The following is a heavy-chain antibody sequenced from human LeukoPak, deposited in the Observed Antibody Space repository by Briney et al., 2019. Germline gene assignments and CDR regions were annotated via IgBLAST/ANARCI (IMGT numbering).Heavy chain of an antibody. CDR3: ARSLDWFIFDY. D-gene: IGHD3-9*01. CDR2: IYYSGST. Sequence: SETLSLTCTDSGVSVSSGSYYWSWIRQPPGKGLEWIGYIYYSGSTNYNPSLKSRVTISVDTSKNQFSLKLSSVTAADTAVYYCARSLDWFIFDYWGQGTLVTVSS. CDR1: GVSVSSGSYY. V-gene: IGHV4-61*01. J-gene: IGHJ4*02.